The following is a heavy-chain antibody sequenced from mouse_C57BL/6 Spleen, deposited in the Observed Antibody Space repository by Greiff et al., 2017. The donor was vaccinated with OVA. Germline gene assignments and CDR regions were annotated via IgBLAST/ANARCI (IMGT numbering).Heavy chain of an antibody. D-gene: IGHD2-5*01. Sequence: QVQLQQSGPGLVQPSQSLSITCTVSGFSLTSYGVHWVRPSPGQGLEWLGVIWRGGSTDYNAAFMSRLSITKDNSKSQVFFKMNSLQADDTAIYYCAKKKSSNYDAMDYWGQGTSVTVSS. V-gene: IGHV2-5*01. CDR3: AKKKSSNYDAMDY. CDR1: GFSLTSYG. CDR2: IWRGGST. J-gene: IGHJ4*01.